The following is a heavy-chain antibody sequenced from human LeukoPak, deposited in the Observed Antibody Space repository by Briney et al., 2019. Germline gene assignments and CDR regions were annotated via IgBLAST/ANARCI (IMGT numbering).Heavy chain of an antibody. CDR2: ISVSGGSK. CDR3: AKAPYYGSGSYSSRSFVR. D-gene: IGHD3-10*01. J-gene: IGHJ5*02. V-gene: IGHV3-23*01. Sequence: PGGSLRLSCAASGFTFSSYAMSCVRQTPGKGLEWGSAISVSGGSKYYADAVKGRFTISRDNPKNTLYLQMTSLRAEDTAVYYCAKAPYYGSGSYSSRSFVRWVQGTLVTVCS. CDR1: GFTFSSYA.